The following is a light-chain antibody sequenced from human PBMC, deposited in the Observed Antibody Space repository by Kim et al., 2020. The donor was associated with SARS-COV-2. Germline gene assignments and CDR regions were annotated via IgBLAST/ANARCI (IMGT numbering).Light chain of an antibody. CDR1: KLGDKH. CDR2: HDT. Sequence: LSHEQAARITCSGNKLGDKHAYWYQQKPGQSPVLVIYHDTKRPSGIPERFSGSNSGNTATLTISGTQAMDEADYYCQAWDSSSVVFGGGTQLTVL. CDR3: QAWDSSSVV. V-gene: IGLV3-1*01. J-gene: IGLJ2*01.